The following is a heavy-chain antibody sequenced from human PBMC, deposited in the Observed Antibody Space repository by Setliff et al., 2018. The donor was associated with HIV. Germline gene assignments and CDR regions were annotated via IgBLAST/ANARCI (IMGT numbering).Heavy chain of an antibody. CDR1: GGSISSGSYY. Sequence: PSETLSLTCTVSGGSISSGSYYWSWIRQPAGKGLEWIGRIYTSGSTNYNPSLKSRVTISVDTSKNQFSLKLTSVTAADTAVYYCARGRHYSSSAPFGIDFWGQGTLVTVSS. CDR3: ARGRHYSSSAPFGIDF. J-gene: IGHJ4*02. V-gene: IGHV4-61*02. D-gene: IGHD6-6*01. CDR2: IYTSGST.